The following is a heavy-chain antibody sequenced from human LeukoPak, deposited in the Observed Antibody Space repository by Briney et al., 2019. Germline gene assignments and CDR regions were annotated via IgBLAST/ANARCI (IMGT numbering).Heavy chain of an antibody. Sequence: GASVKVSCKASGYTFTGYYMHWVRQAPGQGLEWMGWINPNSGGTNYAQKFQGRVTMTRDTSISTAYMELSRLRSDDTAVYYCASXMGIAAAWFDPWGQGTLVTVSS. CDR2: INPNSGGT. D-gene: IGHD6-13*01. J-gene: IGHJ5*02. CDR3: ASXMGIAAAWFDP. V-gene: IGHV1-2*02. CDR1: GYTFTGYY.